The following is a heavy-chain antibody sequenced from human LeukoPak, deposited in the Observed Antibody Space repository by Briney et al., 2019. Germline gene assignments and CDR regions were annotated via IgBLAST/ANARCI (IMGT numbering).Heavy chain of an antibody. CDR2: VYYSGST. D-gene: IGHD2-2*01. V-gene: IGHV4-39*07. CDR3: ARDRGLGYCSSTSCHDAFDI. J-gene: IGHJ3*02. CDR1: GGSISSSSYY. Sequence: PSETLSLTCTVSGGSISSSSYYWGWIRQPPGKGLEWIGSVYYSGSTYYNPSLKSRVTISVDTSKNQFSLKLSSVTAADTAVYYCARDRGLGYCSSTSCHDAFDIWGQGTMVTVSS.